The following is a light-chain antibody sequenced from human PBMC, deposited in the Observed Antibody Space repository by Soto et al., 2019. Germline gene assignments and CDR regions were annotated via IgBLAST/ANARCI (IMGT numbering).Light chain of an antibody. Sequence: DIQMSQSPSTLSASVGDRVTITCRASQSISRWLAWYQQKPGKAPKVLIWDASSLQRGVPSRFSGSGSGTEFTLTISSLQPDDFATYYCQQYNGYSTWTFGQGTKVDIK. J-gene: IGKJ1*01. CDR3: QQYNGYSTWT. V-gene: IGKV1-5*01. CDR1: QSISRW. CDR2: DAS.